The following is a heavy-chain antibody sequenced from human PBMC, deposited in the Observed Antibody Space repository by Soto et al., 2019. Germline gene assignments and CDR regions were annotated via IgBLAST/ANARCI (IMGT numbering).Heavy chain of an antibody. CDR3: ARDELLPGSPGVSGYSDL. CDR2: INPRGTT. D-gene: IGHD1-26*01. J-gene: IGHJ2*01. V-gene: IGHV4-34*01. Sequence: QVQLQQWGAGLVKPSETLSLTCGVHGGSVSGYLWSWVRQSPGKGLEWIGEINPRGTTNYNPSLTGRVHILIDKSENQVSLTLSAVTAADTAVYYCARDELLPGSPGVSGYSDLWGRGTLVTVSS. CDR1: GGSVSGYL.